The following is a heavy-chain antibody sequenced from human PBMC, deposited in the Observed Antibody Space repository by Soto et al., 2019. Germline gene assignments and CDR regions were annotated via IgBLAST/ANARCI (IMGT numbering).Heavy chain of an antibody. CDR1: EFTFGDYG. CDR3: AKNQDWNRPDPGAFDV. CDR2: ISGSGNQI. Sequence: EVQLSQSGGGLVQRGGSLRLSCEGSEFTFGDYGINWVRQAPGKGLEWVSGISGSGNQIDYSDSVEGRFTVSRDNSKNTVFLQMNGLSAGDTAVYFCAKNQDWNRPDPGAFDVWGQGTMVTVSS. V-gene: IGHV3-23*01. D-gene: IGHD1-1*01. J-gene: IGHJ3*01.